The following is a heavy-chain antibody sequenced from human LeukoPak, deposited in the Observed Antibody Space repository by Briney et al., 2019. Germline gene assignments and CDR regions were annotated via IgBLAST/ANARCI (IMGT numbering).Heavy chain of an antibody. V-gene: IGHV4-39*01. J-gene: IGHJ5*02. CDR2: IYYSGST. Sequence: PSETLSLTCTVSGGSISSSSYSWGWIRQPPGKGLEWIGSIYYSGSTYYNPSLKSRVTISVDTSKNQFSLKLSSVTAADTAVYYCARRAVAVPWFDPWGQGTLVTVSS. CDR1: GGSISSSSYS. CDR3: ARRAVAVPWFDP. D-gene: IGHD6-19*01.